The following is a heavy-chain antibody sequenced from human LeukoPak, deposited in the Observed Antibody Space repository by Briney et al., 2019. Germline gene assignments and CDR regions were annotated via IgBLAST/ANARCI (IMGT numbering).Heavy chain of an antibody. D-gene: IGHD1-26*01. Sequence: SESLSLTCGVSGGSINTNTFFWGWIRQPPGKGLEWIGEIYHSGSTNYNPSLKSRVTISVDKSKNQFSLKLSSVTAADTAVYYCARGVLRWELLRWFDPWGQGTLVTVSS. CDR1: GGSINTNTFF. J-gene: IGHJ5*02. CDR2: IYHSGST. V-gene: IGHV4-39*07. CDR3: ARGVLRWELLRWFDP.